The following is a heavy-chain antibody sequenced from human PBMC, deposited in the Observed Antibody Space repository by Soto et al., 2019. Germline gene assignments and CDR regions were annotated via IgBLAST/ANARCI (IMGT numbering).Heavy chain of an antibody. J-gene: IGHJ4*02. CDR2: IYYSGIT. CDR1: GVSISSYY. Sequence: SETLSLTCTVSGVSISSYYWIWIRQPPGKGLEWIGYIYYSGITNYNPSLKSRVTISVDTSKNQFSLKLSSVTAADTAVYYCARLDCSGGSCYSYFDYWGQGTLVTSPQ. CDR3: ARLDCSGGSCYSYFDY. D-gene: IGHD2-15*01. V-gene: IGHV4-59*08.